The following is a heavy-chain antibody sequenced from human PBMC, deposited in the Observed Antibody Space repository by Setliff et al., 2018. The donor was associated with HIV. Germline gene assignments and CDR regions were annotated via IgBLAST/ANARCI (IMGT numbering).Heavy chain of an antibody. J-gene: IGHJ5*02. Sequence: ASVKVSCKASGYTFSTYAIHWVRQAPGQRLEWTGWINAGSGNTKYSQRFQGRVTITRDTSASTAYLELSSLRSEDTAVYYCAALLVRGVIIIPPYNWFDPWGQGTLVTVSS. V-gene: IGHV1-3*01. D-gene: IGHD3-10*01. CDR3: AALLVRGVIIIPPYNWFDP. CDR2: INAGSGNT. CDR1: GYTFSTYA.